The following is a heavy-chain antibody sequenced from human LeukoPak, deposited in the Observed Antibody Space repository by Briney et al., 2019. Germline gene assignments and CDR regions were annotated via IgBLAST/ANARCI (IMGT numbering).Heavy chain of an antibody. CDR1: GGSISSGSYY. Sequence: PSQTLSLTCTVSGGSISSGSYYWSWIRQPAGKGLEWIGRIYTSGSTNYNPSLKSRVTISVDTSKNQFSLKLSSVTAADTAVYYCASQKWELYNWFDPWGQGTLVTVSS. V-gene: IGHV4-61*02. CDR3: ASQKWELYNWFDP. J-gene: IGHJ5*02. CDR2: IYTSGST. D-gene: IGHD1-26*01.